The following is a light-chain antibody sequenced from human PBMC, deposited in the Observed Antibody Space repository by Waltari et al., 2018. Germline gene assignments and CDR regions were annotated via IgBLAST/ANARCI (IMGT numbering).Light chain of an antibody. CDR1: QSIGSW. Sequence: DIQMTQSPSSLSASVGDRVTITCRASQSIGSWLAWYQQKPGTAPTLLIYQASSLESGVPSRCSSSCSATYFTLISSLQPDDFSTYYCQHYDSYPYTFGQGTKLEIK. CDR3: QHYDSYPYT. V-gene: IGKV1-5*03. CDR2: QAS. J-gene: IGKJ2*01.